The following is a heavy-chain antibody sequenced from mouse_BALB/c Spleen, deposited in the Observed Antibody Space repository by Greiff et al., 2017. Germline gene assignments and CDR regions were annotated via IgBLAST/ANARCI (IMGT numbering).Heavy chain of an antibody. J-gene: IGHJ2*01. V-gene: IGHV1S81*02. CDR3: ATRGYPYYFDY. CDR1: GYTFTSYW. CDR2: INPSNGRT. Sequence: VQLQQSGAELVKPGASVKLSCKASGYTFTSYWMHWVKQRPGQGLEWIGEINPSNGRTNYNEKFKSKATLTVDKSSSTAYMQLSSLTSEDSAVYYCATRGYPYYFDYWGQGTTLTVSS.